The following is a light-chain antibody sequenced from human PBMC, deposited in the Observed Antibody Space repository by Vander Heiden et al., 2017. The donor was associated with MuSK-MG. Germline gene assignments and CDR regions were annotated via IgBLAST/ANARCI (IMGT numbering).Light chain of an antibody. Sequence: QSALTQPASVSGSPGQSIPISCTGTSSDVGSADLVSWYQQHPGKAPKLMSYGVTKRPSGVSSRFAGSKSGNTASLTISGLQAEDEADDYCCSYAGSRTFVFGGGTKLTVL. V-gene: IGLV2-23*02. CDR3: CSYAGSRTFV. J-gene: IGLJ2*01. CDR2: GVT. CDR1: SSDVGSADL.